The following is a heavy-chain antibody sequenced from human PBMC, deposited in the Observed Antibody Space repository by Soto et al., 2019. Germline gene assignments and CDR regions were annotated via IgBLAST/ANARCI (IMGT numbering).Heavy chain of an antibody. CDR2: IYSGGST. V-gene: IGHV3-66*01. J-gene: IGHJ5*02. CDR3: ARGYLAITMALDL. D-gene: IGHD3-10*01. Sequence: GGSLRLSCEASGFSVSNNYMNWVRQAPGKGLEWVALIYSGGSTSYADSVKGRFTLSRDTSKNTLFLQMNSLRAEDTAVYYCARGYLAITMALDLWGQGNLVTVSS. CDR1: GFSVSNNY.